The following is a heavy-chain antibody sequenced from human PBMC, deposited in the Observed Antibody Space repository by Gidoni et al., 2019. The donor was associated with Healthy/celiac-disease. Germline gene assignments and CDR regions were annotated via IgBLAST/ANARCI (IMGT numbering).Heavy chain of an antibody. D-gene: IGHD5-18*01. V-gene: IGHV4-61*02. Sequence: QVQLQESGPGLVKPSQTLSLTCTVSGGSISSGSYYGSWIRQPAGKGLEWIGRIYTSGSTNYNPSLKSRVTISVDTSKNQFSLKLSSVTAADTAVYYCARDTGVYSTFDYWGQGTLVTVSS. CDR3: ARDTGVYSTFDY. J-gene: IGHJ4*02. CDR1: GGSISSGSYY. CDR2: IYTSGST.